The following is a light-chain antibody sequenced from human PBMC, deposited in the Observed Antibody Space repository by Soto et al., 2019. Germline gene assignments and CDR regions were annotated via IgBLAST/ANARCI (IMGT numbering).Light chain of an antibody. CDR3: QQYNSYSPWT. CDR1: QSLINF. CDR2: DAS. J-gene: IGKJ1*01. V-gene: IGKV3-11*01. Sequence: IVLTQSPATLSLSPGERATLSCRASQSLINFVAWYQHKPGQPPRLLIYDASKRATGIPTRFSGSGSGTEFTLTISGLQPDDFATYYCQQYNSYSPWTFGPGTKVDIK.